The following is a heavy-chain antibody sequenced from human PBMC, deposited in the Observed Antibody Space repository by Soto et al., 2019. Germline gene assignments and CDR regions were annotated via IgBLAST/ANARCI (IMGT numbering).Heavy chain of an antibody. D-gene: IGHD6-13*01. Sequence: GESLKISCKGSGYSFTSYWIGWVRQMPGKGLEWMGIIYPGDSDTRYSPSFQGQVTISADKSISTAYLQWSSLKASDTAMYYCARLRSIAAAGTVDGLDYWGQGTLVTVSS. CDR1: GYSFTSYW. J-gene: IGHJ4*02. CDR3: ARLRSIAAAGTVDGLDY. CDR2: IYPGDSDT. V-gene: IGHV5-51*01.